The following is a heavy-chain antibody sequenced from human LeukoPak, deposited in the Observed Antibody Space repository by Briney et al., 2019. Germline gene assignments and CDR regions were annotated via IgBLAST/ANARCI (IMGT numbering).Heavy chain of an antibody. V-gene: IGHV3-49*03. CDR2: IRNKADGGTP. Sequence: GGSLRLSCTASGFTFGDYTITWIRQAPGRGGEWVGFIRNKADGGTPEYAAPGKGRFTISRDDSKNIAYLQMNSLKTDDTAVYYCTRDPPTRYWGQGTLVSVSS. D-gene: IGHD1-26*01. CDR3: TRDPPTRY. CDR1: GFTFGDYT. J-gene: IGHJ4*02.